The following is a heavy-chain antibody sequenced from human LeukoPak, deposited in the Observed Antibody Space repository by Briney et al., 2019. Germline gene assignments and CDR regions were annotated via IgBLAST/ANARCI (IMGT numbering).Heavy chain of an antibody. D-gene: IGHD5-12*01. Sequence: ASVKVSCKASGYTFTSHDINWVRQATGQGLEWMGWMNPNSGNTGYAQKFQGRVTMTRNTSISTAYMELSSLRSEDTAVYYCARTRIGYSGSGFDYWGQGTLVTVSS. CDR1: GYTFTSHD. CDR2: MNPNSGNT. V-gene: IGHV1-8*01. CDR3: ARTRIGYSGSGFDY. J-gene: IGHJ4*02.